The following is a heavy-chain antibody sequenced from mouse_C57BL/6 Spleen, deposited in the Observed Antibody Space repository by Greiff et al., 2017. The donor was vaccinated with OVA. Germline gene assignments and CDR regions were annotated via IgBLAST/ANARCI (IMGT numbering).Heavy chain of an antibody. D-gene: IGHD2-4*01. Sequence: EVKVEESGPGLVKPSQSLSLTCSVTGYSITSGYYWNWIRQFPGNKLEWMGYISYDGSNNYNPSLKNRISITRDTSKNQFFLKLNSVTTEDTATYYCARERVYYDYGWYFDVWGTGTTVTVSS. CDR1: GYSITSGYY. CDR2: ISYDGSN. CDR3: ARERVYYDYGWYFDV. J-gene: IGHJ1*03. V-gene: IGHV3-6*01.